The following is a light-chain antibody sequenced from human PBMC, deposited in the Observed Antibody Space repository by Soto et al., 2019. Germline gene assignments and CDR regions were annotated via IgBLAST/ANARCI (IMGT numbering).Light chain of an antibody. CDR3: QQGGS. J-gene: IGKJ4*01. CDR2: DAS. CDR1: QSVNTY. Sequence: EIGLTQSPATLSLSPGEGATHTCRASQSVNTYLAWYQQKPGQAPRLLIYDASSRATGIPARFSGSGSGTDFTLTISSLEPEDFAVYYCQQGGSFGGGTKVEIK. V-gene: IGKV3-11*01.